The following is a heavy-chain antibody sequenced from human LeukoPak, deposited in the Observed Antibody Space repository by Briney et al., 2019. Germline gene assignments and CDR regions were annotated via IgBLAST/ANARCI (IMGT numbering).Heavy chain of an antibody. CDR2: IYYSGST. D-gene: IGHD4-17*01. V-gene: IGHV4-31*11. J-gene: IGHJ4*02. CDR3: ARDSTVYGDYIF. Sequence: SETLSLTCAVSGGSISSGGYSWSWIRQPPGKGLEWIGYIYYSGSTYYNPSLKSRVTISVDTSKNQFSLELSSVTAADTAVYYCARDSTVYGDYIFWGQGTLVTVSS. CDR1: GGSISSGGYS.